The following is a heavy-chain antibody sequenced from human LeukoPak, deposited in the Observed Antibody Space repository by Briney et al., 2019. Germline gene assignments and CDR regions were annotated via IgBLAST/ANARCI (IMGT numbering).Heavy chain of an antibody. CDR2: INPNSGGT. V-gene: IGHV1-2*02. D-gene: IGHD2-8*01. Sequence: ASVKVSCKASGYTFTGYYMHWVRQAPGQGLEWMGWINPNSGGTNYAQKFQGRVTITADESTSTAYMELSSLRSEDTAVYYCASMVYATLISHYYMDVWGKGTTVTVSS. CDR1: GYTFTGYY. J-gene: IGHJ6*03. CDR3: ASMVYATLISHYYMDV.